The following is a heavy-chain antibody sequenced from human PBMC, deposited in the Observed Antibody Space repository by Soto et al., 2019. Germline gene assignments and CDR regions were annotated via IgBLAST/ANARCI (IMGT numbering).Heavy chain of an antibody. CDR3: ARGHARLVLRYFDWLPTRSYGMDV. CDR1: GYTFTGYY. Sequence: GASVKVSCKASGYTFTGYYMHWVRQAPGQGLEWMGWINPNSGGTNYAQKFQGRVTMTRDTSISTAYMELSRLRSDDTAVYYCARGHARLVLRYFDWLPTRSYGMDVCGQGTTVTVSS. V-gene: IGHV1-2*02. J-gene: IGHJ6*02. D-gene: IGHD3-9*01. CDR2: INPNSGGT.